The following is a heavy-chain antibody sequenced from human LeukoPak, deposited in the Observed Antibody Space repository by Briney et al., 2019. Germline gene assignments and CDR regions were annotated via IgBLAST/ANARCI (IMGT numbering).Heavy chain of an antibody. J-gene: IGHJ5*02. Sequence: PSQTLSLTCAISGDSVSSNSAAWNWIRQSPSRGLVWLGRTYYRSKWYNDHAVSVKSRITINPDTSKNQFSLQLNSVTPEDTAVYDCARDLRWRSSQWWFDPWGQGTLVTVSS. D-gene: IGHD3-3*01. CDR3: ARDLRWRSSQWWFDP. CDR1: GDSVSSNSAA. V-gene: IGHV6-1*01. CDR2: TYYRSKWYN.